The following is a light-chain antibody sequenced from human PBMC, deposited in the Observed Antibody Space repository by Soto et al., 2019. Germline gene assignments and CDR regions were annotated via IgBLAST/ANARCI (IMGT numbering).Light chain of an antibody. CDR1: QSISSW. J-gene: IGKJ1*01. V-gene: IGKV1-5*03. Sequence: DIQMTQSPSTLSASVVDRVTITCRARQSISSWLAWYQRKPGKAPKLLIYKASSLESGVPSRFSGSGSGTEFTLTISSLQPDDFATYYCQHYNSYPWTVGQGTKVEIK. CDR3: QHYNSYPWT. CDR2: KAS.